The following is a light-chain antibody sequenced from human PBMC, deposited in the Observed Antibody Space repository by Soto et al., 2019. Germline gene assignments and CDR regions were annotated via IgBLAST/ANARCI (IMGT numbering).Light chain of an antibody. CDR1: QSVSF. J-gene: IGKJ3*01. CDR3: QQRSNWPPVI. V-gene: IGKV3-11*01. Sequence: EVVLTQSPATLSLSPGERATLSCRASQSVSFVAWYQQKAGQAPRLLIDDASNRATGIPDRFSGSGSGTDFSLTISSLEPEDSAVYYCQQRSNWPPVIFGPGTKVDIK. CDR2: DAS.